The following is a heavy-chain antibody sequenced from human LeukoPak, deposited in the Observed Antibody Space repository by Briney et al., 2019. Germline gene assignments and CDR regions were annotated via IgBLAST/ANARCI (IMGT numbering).Heavy chain of an antibody. J-gene: IGHJ4*02. CDR3: AKGSAYADF. D-gene: IGHD3-3*01. CDR2: ISGSGGST. CDR1: GFTFSSYV. Sequence: GGPLRLSCAASGFTFSSYVMSWVRQAPGKDLEWVSTISGSGGSTYYADSVKGRFTISRDNPKNTLSLQMNSLRAEDTAVYYCAKGSAYADFWGQGTLVTVSS. V-gene: IGHV3-23*01.